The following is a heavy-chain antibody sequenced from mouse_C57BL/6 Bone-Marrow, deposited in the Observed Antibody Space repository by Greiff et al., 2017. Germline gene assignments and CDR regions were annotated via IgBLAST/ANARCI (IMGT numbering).Heavy chain of an antibody. CDR1: GYAFSSSW. CDR3: ARGRGYYLYYFDY. J-gene: IGHJ2*01. CDR2: IYPGDGDT. D-gene: IGHD2-3*01. V-gene: IGHV1-82*01. Sequence: VQLQQSGPELVKPGASVKISCKASGYAFSSSWMNWVKQRPGKGLEWIGRIYPGDGDTNYNGKFKGKATLTADKSSSTAYMQLSSLTSEDSAVYFCARGRGYYLYYFDYGGQGTTLTVSS.